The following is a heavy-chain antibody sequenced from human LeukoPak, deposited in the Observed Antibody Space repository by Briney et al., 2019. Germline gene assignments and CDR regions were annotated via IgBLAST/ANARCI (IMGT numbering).Heavy chain of an antibody. V-gene: IGHV4-34*01. CDR1: GGSFSGYY. D-gene: IGHD3-3*01. J-gene: IGHJ6*02. Sequence: SETLSLTCAVYGGSFSGYYWSWIRQPPGKGLEWIGQINHSGSTNYNPSLKSRVTISVDTSKNQFSLKLSSVTAADTAVYYCARGYYDFWSNYYYGMDVWGQGTTVTVSS. CDR2: INHSGST. CDR3: ARGYYDFWSNYYYGMDV.